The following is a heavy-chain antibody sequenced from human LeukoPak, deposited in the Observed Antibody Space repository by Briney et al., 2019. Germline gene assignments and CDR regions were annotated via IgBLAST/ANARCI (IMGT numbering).Heavy chain of an antibody. Sequence: GGSLTLSCAASGFTFSSCAMSWVRQAPGKWLDLVSSISNTRRTYYADSVKCQVAISTDNSRKTLYLQINRQRGEDTTVSYFAKDWRDPGDFHAFDIWGEGTRVTVSS. CDR2: ISNTRRT. CDR3: AKDWRDPGDFHAFDI. D-gene: IGHD4-17*01. V-gene: IGHV3-23*01. CDR1: GFTFSSCA. J-gene: IGHJ3*02.